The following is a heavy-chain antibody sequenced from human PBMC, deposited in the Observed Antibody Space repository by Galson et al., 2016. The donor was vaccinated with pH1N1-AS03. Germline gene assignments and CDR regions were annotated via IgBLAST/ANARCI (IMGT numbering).Heavy chain of an antibody. V-gene: IGHV1-2*06. CDR2: INPDSGGT. CDR1: GYTFSGYY. D-gene: IGHD2-2*01. Sequence: SVKVSCKASGYTFSGYYMHWVRQAPGQGLEWMGRINPDSGGTNAAQKFQGRVTMSRDTSITTAYMELTRLTSDDMAVYYCARDMRGTDVFDIWGQGTMVTVSS. CDR3: ARDMRGTDVFDI. J-gene: IGHJ3*02.